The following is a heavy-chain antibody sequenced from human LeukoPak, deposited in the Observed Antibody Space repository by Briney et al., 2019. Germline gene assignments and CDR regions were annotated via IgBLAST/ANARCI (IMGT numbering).Heavy chain of an antibody. CDR2: MNPNSGDT. V-gene: IGHV1-8*01. D-gene: IGHD3-10*01. CDR3: ARSGFGSGISFDL. Sequence: ASVKVSCKASGGTFSDYALNWVRQAPGQGLEWMGWMNPNSGDTGYPQKFQGRVTMTRDTSITTAYMELSSLRSEDTAVYYCARSGFGSGISFDLWGQGTLVTVSS. J-gene: IGHJ5*02. CDR1: GGTFSDYA.